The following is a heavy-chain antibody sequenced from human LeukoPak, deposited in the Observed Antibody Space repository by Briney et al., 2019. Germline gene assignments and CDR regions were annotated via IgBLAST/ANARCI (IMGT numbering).Heavy chain of an antibody. D-gene: IGHD3-22*01. CDR3: ARDDRTEYYYDSSLVGWFDY. CDR1: GGSISSSSYY. Sequence: SETLSLTCTVSGGSISSSSYYWGWIRQPPGKGLGWIGSIYYSGSTYYNPSLKSRVTISVDTSKNQFSLKLSSVTAADTAVYYCARDDRTEYYYDSSLVGWFDYWGQGTLVTVSS. J-gene: IGHJ4*02. CDR2: IYYSGST. V-gene: IGHV4-39*07.